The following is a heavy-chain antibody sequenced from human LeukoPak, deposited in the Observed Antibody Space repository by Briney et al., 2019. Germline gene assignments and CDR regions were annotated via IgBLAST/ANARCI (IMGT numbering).Heavy chain of an antibody. CDR2: IYSGGST. V-gene: IGHV3-53*01. CDR3: ARARDSGSYLDAFDI. D-gene: IGHD1-26*01. CDR1: GFTVSSNY. J-gene: IGHJ3*02. Sequence: PGGSLRLSCAASGFTVSSNYMSWVRQAPGKGLEWVSVIYSGGSTYYADSVKGRFTISRDNSKNTLYLQMNSLRAEDTAVYYCARARDSGSYLDAFDIWGQGTMVTVSS.